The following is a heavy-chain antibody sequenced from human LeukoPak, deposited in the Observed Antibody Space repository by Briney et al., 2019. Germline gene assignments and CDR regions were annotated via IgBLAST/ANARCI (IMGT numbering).Heavy chain of an antibody. CDR2: IRSKAYGGTT. V-gene: IGHV3-49*04. J-gene: IGHJ6*03. CDR1: GFTFSDHS. CDR3: TRGIVVVPAAIKGYYYMDV. Sequence: GGSLSLSCVASGFTFSDHSMMWVRQAPGKGLEWVGFIRSKAYGGTTEYAASVKGRFTISRDDSKSIAYLQMNSLKTEDTAVYYCTRGIVVVPAAIKGYYYMDVWGKGTTVTVSS. D-gene: IGHD2-2*02.